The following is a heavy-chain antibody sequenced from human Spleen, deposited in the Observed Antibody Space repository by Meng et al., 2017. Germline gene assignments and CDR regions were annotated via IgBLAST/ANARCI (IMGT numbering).Heavy chain of an antibody. CDR2: INWNGGST. CDR3: ARSPIDKYDLSALPLDY. J-gene: IGHJ4*02. CDR1: GFTFDDYG. Sequence: GESLKISCAASGFTFDDYGMSWVRQAPGKGLEWVSGINWNGGSTGYADSVKGRFTISRDNSKNTVFLQINSLRAEDTAVYYCARSPIDKYDLSALPLDYWGQGTLVTVSS. V-gene: IGHV3-20*04. D-gene: IGHD3-22*01.